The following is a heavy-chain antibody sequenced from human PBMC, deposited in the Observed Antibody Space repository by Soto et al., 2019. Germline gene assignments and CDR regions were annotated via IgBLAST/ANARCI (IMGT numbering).Heavy chain of an antibody. CDR1: GGSISTYS. Sequence: SETLSLTCTVSGGSISTYSWSWIRQPPGKGLEWIGYIYYSGSTNYNPSLKSRVTISVDTSKNQFSLKLSSVTAADTAVYYCAATRYYDFWSGYYNAFDIWGQGTMVTVSS. CDR2: IYYSGST. CDR3: AATRYYDFWSGYYNAFDI. V-gene: IGHV4-59*01. D-gene: IGHD3-3*01. J-gene: IGHJ3*02.